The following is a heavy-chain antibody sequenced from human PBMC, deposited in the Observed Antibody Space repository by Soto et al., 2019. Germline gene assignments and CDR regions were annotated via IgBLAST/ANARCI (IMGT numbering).Heavy chain of an antibody. Sequence: QVKLVKSGAEVKKPGASVKVSCKASGYTFTSYYMHWVRQAPGQGLEWMGIINPSGGSTSYAQKFQCRVTMTSDTSTSTFYMELSSLRCEDTAVYYCAREYYGGNPHLYYYYGMDVWGQGTTVTVSS. J-gene: IGHJ6*02. CDR3: AREYYGGNPHLYYYYGMDV. D-gene: IGHD4-17*01. V-gene: IGHV1-46*01. CDR2: INPSGGST. CDR1: GYTFTSYY.